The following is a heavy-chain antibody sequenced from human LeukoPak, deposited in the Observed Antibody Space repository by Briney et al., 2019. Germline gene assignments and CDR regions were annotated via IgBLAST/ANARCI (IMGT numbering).Heavy chain of an antibody. CDR3: ATNYYGSGDYYYYMDV. D-gene: IGHD3-10*01. J-gene: IGHJ6*03. V-gene: IGHV1-69*01. CDR1: GGTFSSYA. Sequence: GASVKVSCKASGGTFSSYAISWVRQAPGQGLEWMGGIIPIFGTANYAQKFQGRVTITAEESTSTAYMELSSLRSEDTAVYYCATNYYGSGDYYYYMDVWGKGTTVTISS. CDR2: IIPIFGTA.